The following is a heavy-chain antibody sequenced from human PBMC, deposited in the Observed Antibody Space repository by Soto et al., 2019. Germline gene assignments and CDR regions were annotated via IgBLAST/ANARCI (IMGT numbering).Heavy chain of an antibody. CDR3: ARGSWDDVSGHHYMDV. D-gene: IGHD1-1*01. CDR1: GDSVSSNSAA. Sequence: SQTLSLTCAISGDSVSSNSAAWNWIRQSPSRGLEWLGRTYYRSKWYNDYAVSVKSRITINPDTSKNQFSLQLSSVTPDDTAVYYCARGSWDDVSGHHYMDVWGKGTTVTVSS. V-gene: IGHV6-1*01. CDR2: TYYRSKWYN. J-gene: IGHJ6*03.